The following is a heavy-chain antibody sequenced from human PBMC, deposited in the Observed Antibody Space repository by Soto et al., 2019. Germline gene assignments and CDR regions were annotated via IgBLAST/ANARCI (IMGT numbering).Heavy chain of an antibody. CDR1: GDSISSDDYY. D-gene: IGHD6-6*01. CDR2: IYYSGRT. J-gene: IGHJ4*02. Sequence: QVQLQESGPGLVKPSQTVSLTCTVSGDSISSDDYYWNWIRQPPGKGLEWIGYIYYSGRTSYSPSLESRVTISIDTSKNQFSLKLTSVSAADTAVYYCARELSNSPDYFDYWGQGTLVTVSS. V-gene: IGHV4-30-4*01. CDR3: ARELSNSPDYFDY.